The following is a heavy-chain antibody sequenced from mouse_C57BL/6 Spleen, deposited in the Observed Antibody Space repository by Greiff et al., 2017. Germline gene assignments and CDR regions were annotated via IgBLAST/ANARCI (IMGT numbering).Heavy chain of an antibody. J-gene: IGHJ3*01. V-gene: IGHV1-61*01. CDR1: GYTFTSYW. Sequence: VKLQQPGAELVRPGSSVKLSCKASGYTFTSYWMDWVKQRPGQGLEWIGNIYPSDSETHYNQKFKDKATLTVDKSSSTAYMQLSSLTSEDSAVYYCARRGYGSSYAWFAYWGQGTLVTVSA. CDR2: IYPSDSET. D-gene: IGHD1-1*01. CDR3: ARRGYGSSYAWFAY.